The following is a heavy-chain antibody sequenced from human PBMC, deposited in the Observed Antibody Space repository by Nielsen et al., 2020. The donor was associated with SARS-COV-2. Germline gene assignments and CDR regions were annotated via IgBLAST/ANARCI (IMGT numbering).Heavy chain of an antibody. CDR2: ISGDGGST. Sequence: GESLKISCAASGFTFDDYAMHWVRQAPGKGLEWVSLISGDGGSTYYADSVKGRFTISRDNSKNSLYLQMNSLRTEDTALYYCAKSSGSYGDYWGQVTLVTVSS. CDR1: GFTFDDYA. J-gene: IGHJ4*02. D-gene: IGHD1-26*01. CDR3: AKSSGSYGDY. V-gene: IGHV3-43*02.